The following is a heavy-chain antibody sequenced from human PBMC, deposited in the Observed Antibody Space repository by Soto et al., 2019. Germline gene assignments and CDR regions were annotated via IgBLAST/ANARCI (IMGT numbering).Heavy chain of an antibody. CDR1: GFTLTSSA. J-gene: IGHJ6*02. D-gene: IGHD5-18*01. Sequence: SVKVSCKASGFTLTSSAMQWVRQARGQRLEWIGWIVVGSGHTNYAQNLQERVTITRDMSTSTGYMELSSLTSEDTAVYYCAATTWTQDSHYAMDVWGQGTTVTVSS. V-gene: IGHV1-58*02. CDR3: AATTWTQDSHYAMDV. CDR2: IVVGSGHT.